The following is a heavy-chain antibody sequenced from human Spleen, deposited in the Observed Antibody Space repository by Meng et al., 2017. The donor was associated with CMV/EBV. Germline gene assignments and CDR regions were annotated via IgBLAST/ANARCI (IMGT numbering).Heavy chain of an antibody. CDR2: IYRSGST. CDR3: AGSRQYYFDY. CDR1: GGSISNDKW. V-gene: IGHV4-4*02. Sequence: RCEVNGGSISNDKWWNGGSQPPGKGREWIGQIYRSGSTNYNPSLKSRGTMSVDKSKNQLSLKLRSVTAADTAVYYCAGSRQYYFDYWGRGTLVTVSS. J-gene: IGHJ4*02. D-gene: IGHD2/OR15-2a*01.